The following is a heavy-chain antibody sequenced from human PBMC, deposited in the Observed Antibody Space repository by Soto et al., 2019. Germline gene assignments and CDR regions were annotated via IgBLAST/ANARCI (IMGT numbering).Heavy chain of an antibody. CDR3: ARCRRGFVAWRPTGGYYGMDA. Sequence: QVQLQQWGAGLLKPSETLSLTCAVYGGSFSGYYWRWIRQPPGQGLEWIGEINHSGSTNHNPSLKSRVTIAVDTSKNQFSLKLSSVNAADTVVYYCARCRRGFVAWRPTGGYYGMDAWGQETTVTVSS. D-gene: IGHD3-3*01. CDR1: GGSFSGYY. J-gene: IGHJ6*02. CDR2: INHSGST. V-gene: IGHV4-34*01.